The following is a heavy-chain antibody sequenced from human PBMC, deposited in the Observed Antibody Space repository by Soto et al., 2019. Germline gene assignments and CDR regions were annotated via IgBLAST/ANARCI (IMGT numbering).Heavy chain of an antibody. Sequence: SVKVSCKASGGTFSSYAISWVRQAPGQGLEWMGGIIPIFGTANYAQKFQGRVTITADESTSTAYMELSSLRSEDTAVYYCASLGGDHNWFDPWGQGTLVTVSS. CDR1: GGTFSSYA. D-gene: IGHD3-16*01. CDR3: ASLGGDHNWFDP. CDR2: IIPIFGTA. J-gene: IGHJ5*02. V-gene: IGHV1-69*13.